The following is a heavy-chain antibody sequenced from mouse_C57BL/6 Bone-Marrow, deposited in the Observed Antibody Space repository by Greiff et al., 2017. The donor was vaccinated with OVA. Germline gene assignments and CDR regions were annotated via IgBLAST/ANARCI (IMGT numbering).Heavy chain of an antibody. V-gene: IGHV1-62-2*01. J-gene: IGHJ3*01. CDR3: AREEETYYGSSYPDWFAY. Sequence: QVQLQQSGAELVKPGASVKLSCKASGYTFTEYTIHWVKQRSGQGLEWIGWFYPGSGSIKYNEKFKDKATLTADKSSSTAYMELSSLTSEDSAVYFCAREEETYYGSSYPDWFAYWGQGTLVTVSA. D-gene: IGHD1-1*01. CDR2: FYPGSGSI. CDR1: GYTFTEYT.